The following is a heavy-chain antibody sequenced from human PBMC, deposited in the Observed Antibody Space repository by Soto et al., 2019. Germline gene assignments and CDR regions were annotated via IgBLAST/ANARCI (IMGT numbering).Heavy chain of an antibody. J-gene: IGHJ4*02. CDR1: GGSFSGYY. D-gene: IGHD3-22*01. CDR3: ARESGWGNYYDSSGYYYLDY. Sequence: QVQLQQWGAGLLKPSETLFLTCAVYGGSFSGYYWSWIRQPPGKGLEWIGEINHSGSTNYNPSLKSRVTISVDTSKNQFSLKLSSVTAADTAVYYCARESGWGNYYDSSGYYYLDYWGQGTLVTVSS. CDR2: INHSGST. V-gene: IGHV4-34*01.